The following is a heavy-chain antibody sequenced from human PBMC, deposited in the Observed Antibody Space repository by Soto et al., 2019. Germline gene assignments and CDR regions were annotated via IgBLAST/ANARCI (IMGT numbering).Heavy chain of an antibody. D-gene: IGHD6-25*01. V-gene: IGHV3-64*02. J-gene: IGHJ4*02. CDR3: ARGRAAYYFDY. CDR2: TSGDGRIM. Sequence: GGSLRLSCAASGFTFSSYPMHWVRQVPGKGLEHVSSTSGDGRIMYYLDSVKGRFTISRDNSKNTLYLQMGSLRTEDTAVYYCARGRAAYYFDYWGQGALVTVSS. CDR1: GFTFSSYP.